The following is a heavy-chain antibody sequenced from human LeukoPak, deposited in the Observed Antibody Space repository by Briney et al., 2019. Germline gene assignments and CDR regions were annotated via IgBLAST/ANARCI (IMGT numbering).Heavy chain of an antibody. CDR2: FDPEDGET. V-gene: IGHV1-24*01. CDR1: GYTLTELS. Sequence: GASVKVSCKVSGYTLTELSMHWVRQAPGKGLEWMGGFDPEDGETIYAQKFQGRVTTTEDTSTDTAYMELSSLRSEDTAVYYCATGGAYCGGDCDPTDYWGQGTLVTVSS. J-gene: IGHJ4*02. D-gene: IGHD2-21*02. CDR3: ATGGAYCGGDCDPTDY.